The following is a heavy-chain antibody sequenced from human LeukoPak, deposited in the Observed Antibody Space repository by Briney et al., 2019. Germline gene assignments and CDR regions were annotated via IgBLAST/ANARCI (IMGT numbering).Heavy chain of an antibody. CDR3: ASGYCSGGSCSNFDY. V-gene: IGHV4-39*07. CDR2: LSHRGNT. D-gene: IGHD2-15*01. Sequence: SETLSLTCTVSGDSVSNDFYYWGWIRQPPGKGLEWVACLSHRGNTWYNPSLKSRVTISVDTSKNQFSLKLSSVTAADTAVYYCASGYCSGGSCSNFDYWGQGTLVTVSS. CDR1: GDSVSNDFYY. J-gene: IGHJ4*02.